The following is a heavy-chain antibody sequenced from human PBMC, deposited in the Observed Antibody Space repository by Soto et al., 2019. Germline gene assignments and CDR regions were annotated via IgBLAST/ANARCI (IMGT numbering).Heavy chain of an antibody. Sequence: QVQLVQSGAEVKKPGASVKVACKASGYTFTSYGISWVRQAPGQGLEWMGWSSAYNGNTNYAQKLQGRVTMTTDTSTSTAYMELRSLRSDDTAVYYWARDLVVVAATEGAGYNWFDPWGQGTLVTVSS. D-gene: IGHD2-15*01. V-gene: IGHV1-18*01. J-gene: IGHJ5*02. CDR2: SSAYNGNT. CDR1: GYTFTSYG. CDR3: ARDLVVVAATEGAGYNWFDP.